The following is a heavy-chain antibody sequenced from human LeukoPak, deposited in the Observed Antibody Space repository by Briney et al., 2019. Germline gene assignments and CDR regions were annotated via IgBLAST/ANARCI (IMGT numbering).Heavy chain of an antibody. D-gene: IGHD1-26*01. CDR1: GGSISSGSYY. CDR2: LYTSGST. Sequence: PSETLSLTCTVSGGSISSGSYYWSWIRQPAGKGLEWIGRLYTSGSTNYNPSLKSRVTISVDTSKNQFSLKLSSVTAADTAVYYCCGNSIVSDSYYYYYMDVWGKGTTVTVSS. CDR3: CGNSIVSDSYYYYYMDV. V-gene: IGHV4-61*02. J-gene: IGHJ6*03.